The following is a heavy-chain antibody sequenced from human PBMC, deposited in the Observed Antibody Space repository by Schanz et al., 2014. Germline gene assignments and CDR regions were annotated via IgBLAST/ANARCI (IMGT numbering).Heavy chain of an antibody. V-gene: IGHV3-53*01. CDR2: MYINSGST. CDR3: ARCEDY. J-gene: IGHJ4*02. CDR1: GFTVNTNY. Sequence: EVQLVESGGGLIQPGGSLRLSCAVSGFTVNTNYMSWVRQAPGKGLEWISSMYINSGSTQYADSVKGRFTIFRDNAKDSLYLQMNSLRAEDTAVYYCARCEDYWGQGTLVTVSS.